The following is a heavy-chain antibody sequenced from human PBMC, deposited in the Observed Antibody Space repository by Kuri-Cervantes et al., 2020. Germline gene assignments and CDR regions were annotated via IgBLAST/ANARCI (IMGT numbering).Heavy chain of an antibody. CDR1: RYTFTSYY. CDR3: ARDGSYSSSWYSNYYYGMDV. J-gene: IGHJ6*02. Sequence: SVKVSCKASRYTFTSYYMHWVRQAPGQGLEWMGGIIPIFGTANYAQKFQGRVTITADESTSTAYMELSSLRAEDTAVYYCARDGSYSSSWYSNYYYGMDVWGQGTTVTVSS. D-gene: IGHD6-13*01. CDR2: IIPIFGTA. V-gene: IGHV1-69*13.